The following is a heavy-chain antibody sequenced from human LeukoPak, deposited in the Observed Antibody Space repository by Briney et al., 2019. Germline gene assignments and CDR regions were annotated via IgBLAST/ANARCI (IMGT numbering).Heavy chain of an antibody. V-gene: IGHV3-23*01. J-gene: IGHJ3*02. CDR1: GFTFSSYV. Sequence: PGRSLRLSCAASGFTFSSYVMHWVRQAPGKGLEWVSDISGSGGSTYYADSVKGRFTISRDNSKNTLYLQMNSLRAEDTAVYYCAKEHGGSSWYEDAFDIWGQGTMVTVSS. CDR2: ISGSGGST. D-gene: IGHD6-13*01. CDR3: AKEHGGSSWYEDAFDI.